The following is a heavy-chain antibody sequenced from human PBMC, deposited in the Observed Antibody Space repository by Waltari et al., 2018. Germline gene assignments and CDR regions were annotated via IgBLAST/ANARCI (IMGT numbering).Heavy chain of an antibody. V-gene: IGHV1-2*02. CDR2: LNPNSGGT. J-gene: IGHJ4*02. D-gene: IGHD3-3*01. CDR1: GYTFTGYY. CDR3: ARGFVVRRYDFWSGEGGDY. Sequence: QVQLVQSGAEVKKPGASVKVSCKASGYTFTGYYLHWVRQAPGQGLGWMGRLNPNSGGTNYAQKCQGRVTMTRDTSISTAYMELSRLRSDDTAVYYCARGFVVRRYDFWSGEGGDYWGQGTLVTVSS.